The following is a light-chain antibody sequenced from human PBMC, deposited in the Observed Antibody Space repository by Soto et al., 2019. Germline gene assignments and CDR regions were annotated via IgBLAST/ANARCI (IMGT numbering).Light chain of an antibody. V-gene: IGLV2-14*01. CDR3: SSYTSSNTPYV. Sequence: QSALTQPASVSGSPGQSITISCTGSSSDVGAYNFVSWYQHHPGKAPKLILYEVTTHPSGVSSRFSGSKSGNTASLTISGLQADDEANYYCSSYTSSNTPYVFGTGTKVTGL. CDR1: SSDVGAYNF. J-gene: IGLJ1*01. CDR2: EVT.